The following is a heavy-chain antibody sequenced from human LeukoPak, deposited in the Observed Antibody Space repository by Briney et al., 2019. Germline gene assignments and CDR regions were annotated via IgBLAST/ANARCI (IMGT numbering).Heavy chain of an antibody. CDR1: GFTFSSYW. Sequence: GGSLRLSCAASGFTFSSYWMHWVRQAPGKGLVWVSRINSDGSSTSYADSVKGRFTISRDNAKNSLYLQMNSLRAEDTAVYYCARLREIPVFGVVTKSTSYFDYWGQGTLVTV. CDR2: INSDGSST. V-gene: IGHV3-74*01. J-gene: IGHJ4*02. CDR3: ARLREIPVFGVVTKSTSYFDY. D-gene: IGHD3-3*01.